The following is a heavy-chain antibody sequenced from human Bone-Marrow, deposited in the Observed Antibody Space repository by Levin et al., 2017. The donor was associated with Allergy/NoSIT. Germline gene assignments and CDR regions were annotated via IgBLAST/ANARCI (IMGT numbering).Heavy chain of an antibody. CDR2: IYHSGST. CDR3: ARHTAFLGGHYDYYAMDV. Sequence: NASETLSLTCAVSGGSISNNNWWSWVRQPPGKGLEWIGEIYHSGSTNYNASLGSRVTMSVDKSKNQFSLSLYSVTAADTAVYHCARHTAFLGGHYDYYAMDVWGQGTTVTVSS. V-gene: IGHV4-4*02. J-gene: IGHJ6*02. CDR1: GGSISNNNW. D-gene: IGHD3-3*02.